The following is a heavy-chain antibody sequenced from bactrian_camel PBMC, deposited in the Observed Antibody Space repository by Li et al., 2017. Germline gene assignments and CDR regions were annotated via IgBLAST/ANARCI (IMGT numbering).Heavy chain of an antibody. J-gene: IGHJ4*01. CDR2: IHRSNTRS. CDR1: GSSDC. D-gene: IGHD7*01. V-gene: IGHV3S40*01. Sequence: DVQLVESGGGSVQAGGSLTLSCTGYGSSDCMAWFRQAPGKGREGVAAIHRSNTRSYYVESVKGRFTISGDSGKNSVYLQMNSLKPEDTAVYYCAADYSIAPVAGAMRCRVFGHWGQGTQVTVS. CDR3: AADYSIAPVAGAMRCRVFGH.